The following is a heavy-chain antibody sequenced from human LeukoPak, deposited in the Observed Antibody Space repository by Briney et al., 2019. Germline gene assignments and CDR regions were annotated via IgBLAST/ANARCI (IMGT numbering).Heavy chain of an antibody. D-gene: IGHD3-22*01. CDR1: GFTFSSHG. V-gene: IGHV3-33*01. CDR3: ARTYYDSSGSSVAFDI. J-gene: IGHJ3*02. CDR2: IWYDGSNR. Sequence: GGSLRLSCAASGFTFSSHGMHWVRQAPGKGLEWVAVIWYDGSNRYYADSVKGRFTISRDSSKNTLYLQMNSLRAEDTAVYYCARTYYDSSGSSVAFDIWGQGTMVTVSS.